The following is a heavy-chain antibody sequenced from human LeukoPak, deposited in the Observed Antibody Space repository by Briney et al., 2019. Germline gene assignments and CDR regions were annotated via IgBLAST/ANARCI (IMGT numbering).Heavy chain of an antibody. CDR3: ARIYSSSSNYYYYYMDV. CDR1: GFTVSSNY. J-gene: IGHJ6*03. V-gene: IGHV3-66*02. CDR2: IYSGGST. D-gene: IGHD6-6*01. Sequence: GSLRLSCAASGFTVSSNYMSWVRQAPGKGLEWVSVIYSGGSTYYADSVKGRFTISRDNSKNTLYLQTNSLRAEDTAVYYCARIYSSSSNYYYYYMDVWGKGTTVTVSS.